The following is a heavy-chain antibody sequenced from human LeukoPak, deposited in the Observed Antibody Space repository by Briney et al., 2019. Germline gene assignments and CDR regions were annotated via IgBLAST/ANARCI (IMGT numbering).Heavy chain of an antibody. J-gene: IGHJ3*02. CDR1: GGTFSSYA. Sequence: GASVKVSCTASGGTFSSYAISWVRQAPGQGLEWMGGIIPIFGTANYAQKFQGRVTITADKSTSTAYMELSGLRSEDTAVYYCARSRITMVRERSLPRSAFDIWGQGTMVTVSS. V-gene: IGHV1-69*06. CDR2: IIPIFGTA. D-gene: IGHD3-10*01. CDR3: ARSRITMVRERSLPRSAFDI.